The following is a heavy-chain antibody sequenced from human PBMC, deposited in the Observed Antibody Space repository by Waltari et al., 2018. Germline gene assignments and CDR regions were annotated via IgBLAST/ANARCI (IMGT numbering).Heavy chain of an antibody. CDR3: ARDRGRGLYLDT. V-gene: IGHV4-4*02. J-gene: IGHJ4*02. CDR1: NF. D-gene: IGHD2-15*01. CDR2: VHDSGKT. Sequence: NFWNWVRQSPGTGLEWIGQVHDSGKTNYNPSFAGRVTVSLDTSTYHVALKMTSATAADTALYYCARDRGRGLYLDTWGQGILVTVSP.